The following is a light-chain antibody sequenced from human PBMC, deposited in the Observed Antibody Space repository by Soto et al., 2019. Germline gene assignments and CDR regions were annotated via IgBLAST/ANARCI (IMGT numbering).Light chain of an antibody. V-gene: IGKV1-5*01. CDR1: QTIDNW. CDR3: QQYSNYSPWT. CDR2: DAS. Sequence: IQMTQSPSTLSASVGDRVTITCRASQTIDNWLAWYRQKPGKAPNLLIYDASILQSGVPSRFSGGGSGTEFTLTINSLQPDDFATYYSQQYSNYSPWTFGQGTKVEIK. J-gene: IGKJ1*01.